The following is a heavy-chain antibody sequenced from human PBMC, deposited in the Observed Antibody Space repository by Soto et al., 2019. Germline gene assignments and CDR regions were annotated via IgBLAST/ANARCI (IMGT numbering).Heavy chain of an antibody. V-gene: IGHV4-31*03. CDR2: IYYSGST. Sequence: QVQLQESGPGLVKPSQTLSLTCTVSGGSISSGGYYWSWIRQHPGKGLEWIGYIYYSGSTYYNPSPTTRVTIAVYTSKNQFSLTLSTVTAADTAVYYGAGGATATFGMDVWGQGTTVTVSS. J-gene: IGHJ6*02. CDR3: AGGATATFGMDV. D-gene: IGHD5-12*01. CDR1: GGSISSGGYY.